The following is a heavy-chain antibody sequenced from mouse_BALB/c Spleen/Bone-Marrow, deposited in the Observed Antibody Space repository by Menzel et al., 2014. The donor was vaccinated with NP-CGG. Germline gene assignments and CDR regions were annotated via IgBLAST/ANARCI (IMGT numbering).Heavy chain of an antibody. CDR3: ARVYGWYFDV. CDR1: GFTFSSYG. CDR2: LNNNGGST. J-gene: IGHJ1*01. D-gene: IGHD1-1*01. Sequence: EVQVVESGGGLVQPGGSLKLSCVASGFTFSSYGMSWVRQTPDKRLELVATLNNNGGSTYYPDSVKGQFTISRDNAKNTLYLQMSSLKSEDTAMYYCARVYGWYFDVWGAGTTVTVSS. V-gene: IGHV5-6-3*01.